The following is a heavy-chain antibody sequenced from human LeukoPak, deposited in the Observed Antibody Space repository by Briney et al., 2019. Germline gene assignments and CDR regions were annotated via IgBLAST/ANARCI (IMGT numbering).Heavy chain of an antibody. V-gene: IGHV3-74*01. Sequence: GGSLRLSCAASGFTFSTYVMHWVRQAPGKGLMWVSRISHDGTDTSYADSVKDRLTVSRDNAKNTLYLQMSSLRADDTAVYYCARDVNLLFFDVWGRGTLVTVSS. D-gene: IGHD2-21*01. CDR2: ISHDGTDT. CDR1: GFTFSTYV. CDR3: ARDVNLLFFDV. J-gene: IGHJ2*01.